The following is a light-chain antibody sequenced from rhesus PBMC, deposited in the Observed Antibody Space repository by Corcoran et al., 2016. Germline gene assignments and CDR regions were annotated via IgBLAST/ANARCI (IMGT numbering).Light chain of an antibody. J-gene: IGKJ1*01. V-gene: IGKV2-78*01. CDR2: EVS. Sequence: DIVKTQTPLSLSVTPGEPASISCRSSQSLLPSNGYTYLHWYLQKPGQSPQLLIYEVSNRGSGVPDSFSGSGSGNDFTLKRSRVEAEDGGVYYCEQTLQTPPTFGQGTKVEIK. CDR1: QSLLPSNGYTY. CDR3: EQTLQTPPT.